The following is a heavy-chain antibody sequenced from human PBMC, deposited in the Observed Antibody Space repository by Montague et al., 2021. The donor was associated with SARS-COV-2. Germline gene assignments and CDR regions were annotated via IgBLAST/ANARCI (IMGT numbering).Heavy chain of an antibody. Sequence: SETLSLTCTVSGGSISNYYWSWIRQPAGKGLEWIGRIYSSGSTNYNPSLKSRISMSVDTSKNQFSLKLSPVTAADTAVYYCARHRITIFLGRMFDYWGQGTLVTVSS. CDR3: ARHRITIFLGRMFDY. CDR2: IYSSGST. J-gene: IGHJ4*02. V-gene: IGHV4-4*07. D-gene: IGHD3-9*01. CDR1: GGSISNYY.